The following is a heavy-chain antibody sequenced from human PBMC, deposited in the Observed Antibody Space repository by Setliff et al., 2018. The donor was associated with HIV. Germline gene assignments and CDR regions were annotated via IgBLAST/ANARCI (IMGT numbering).Heavy chain of an antibody. CDR2: IYYSGST. D-gene: IGHD7-27*01. V-gene: IGHV4-31*03. J-gene: IGHJ4*02. CDR1: GGSPTISNYY. CDR3: ASGRDWGVIDY. Sequence: TLSLTCTVSGGSPTISNYYWSWIRQHPGRGLEWIGHIYYSGSTYYTPSLQSRVTISMDTSKNQFSLNLRSVTAADTAVFYCASGRDWGVIDYWGQGALVTVSS.